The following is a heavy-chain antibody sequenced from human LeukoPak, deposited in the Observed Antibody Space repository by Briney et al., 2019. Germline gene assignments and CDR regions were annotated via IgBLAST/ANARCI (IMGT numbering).Heavy chain of an antibody. V-gene: IGHV1-45*03. CDR2: ITPFNGNT. CDR1: GYTSTYRY. CDR3: AMTIFGREDGMDV. J-gene: IGHJ6*02. D-gene: IGHD3-3*01. Sequence: SVKVSCKASGYTSTYRYLHWVRPAPRQALEWMGWITPFNGNTNYAQKFQDRVTITRDRSMSTAYMELSSLRSEDTAMYYCAMTIFGREDGMDVWGQGTTVTVSS.